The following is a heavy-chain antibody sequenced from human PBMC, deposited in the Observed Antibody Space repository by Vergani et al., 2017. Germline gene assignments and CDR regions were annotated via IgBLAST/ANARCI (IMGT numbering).Heavy chain of an antibody. D-gene: IGHD6-13*01. CDR2: IDYSGST. V-gene: IGHV4-30-4*08. J-gene: IGHJ4*02. CDR3: ATGSSWNYFDD. Sequence: QVQLQESGPGLVKPSQTLSLTCTVSGGSTSSGDYYWSWLRQPPGKGLEWIRYIDYSGSTYYNPSLKCRFTLSVDTSKNQSSLKLSSVTAADTAVYYCATGSSWNYFDDWGQGTLVTVSS. CDR1: GGSTSSGDYY.